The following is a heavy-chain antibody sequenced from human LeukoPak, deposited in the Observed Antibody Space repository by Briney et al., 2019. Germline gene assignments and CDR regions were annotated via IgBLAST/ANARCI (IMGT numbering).Heavy chain of an antibody. D-gene: IGHD3-10*01. CDR1: GYTFTSYA. CDR2: INAGNGDT. J-gene: IGHJ3*02. CDR3: ARSVGITLVRGVITSIDAFDI. Sequence: GASVKVSCKASGYTFTSYAMHWVRQAPGQRLEWMGWINAGNGDTKYSQKFQGRVTITRDTSASTAYMELSSLRSEDTAVYHCARSVGITLVRGVITSIDAFDIWGQGTMVTVSS. V-gene: IGHV1-3*01.